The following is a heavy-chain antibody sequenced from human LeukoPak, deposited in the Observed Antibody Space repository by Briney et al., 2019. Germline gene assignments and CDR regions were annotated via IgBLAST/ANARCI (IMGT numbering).Heavy chain of an antibody. CDR2: INHSGST. Sequence: PSGTLSLTCAVYGGSFSGYYWGWIRQPPGKGLEWIGEINHSGSTNYNPSLKSRVTISVDTSKNQFSLKLSSVTAADTAVYYCARGALGYCSGGSCYSGVNWFDPWGQGTLVTVSS. V-gene: IGHV4-34*01. CDR1: GGSFSGYY. J-gene: IGHJ5*02. D-gene: IGHD2-15*01. CDR3: ARGALGYCSGGSCYSGVNWFDP.